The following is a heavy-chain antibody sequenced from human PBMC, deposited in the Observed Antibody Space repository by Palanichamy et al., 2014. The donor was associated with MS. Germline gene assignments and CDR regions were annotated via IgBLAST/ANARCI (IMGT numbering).Heavy chain of an antibody. J-gene: IGHJ4*02. CDR1: GYKFTSYT. Sequence: QVQVVQSGAEVKKPGASVKVSCKTAGYKFTSYTLHWFRQAPGQRLEWMGYINTGNGNTNYSQHLQGRVTISRDTSASTVYMDISSLRSEDSALYFCARRWSRAGGYFGYWGQGTMVTVSS. D-gene: IGHD3-16*01. CDR2: INTGNGNT. CDR3: ARRWSRAGGYFGY. V-gene: IGHV1-3*04.